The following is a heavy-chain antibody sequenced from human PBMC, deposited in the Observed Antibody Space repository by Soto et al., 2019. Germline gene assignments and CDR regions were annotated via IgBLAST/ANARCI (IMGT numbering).Heavy chain of an antibody. Sequence: QVQLQESGPGLVKPSETLSLTCTVSGGSISSYYWSWIRQSPGKGLEWIGYISYSGSTKYNPSLKCRATXSXDXXKNQFSLKLSSVTAADTAVYYCARGRGDTAMAWYYWGQGTLVTVSS. V-gene: IGHV4-59*01. CDR3: ARGRGDTAMAWYY. CDR2: ISYSGST. J-gene: IGHJ4*02. CDR1: GGSISSYY. D-gene: IGHD5-18*01.